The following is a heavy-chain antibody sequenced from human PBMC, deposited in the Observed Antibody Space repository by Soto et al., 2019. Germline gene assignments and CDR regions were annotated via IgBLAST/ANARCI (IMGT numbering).Heavy chain of an antibody. J-gene: IGHJ6*02. Sequence: SETLSLTCAVSGGSISSANWWTWVRQPPGKGLEWIGEIYHGGSTSYNPSLKSRVTLSLDKFKNHFSLNLTSVTAADTAVYYCARLSFSYGVDVWVQGTTVTVSS. CDR3: ARLSFSYGVDV. CDR1: GGSISSANW. V-gene: IGHV4-4*02. CDR2: IYHGGST.